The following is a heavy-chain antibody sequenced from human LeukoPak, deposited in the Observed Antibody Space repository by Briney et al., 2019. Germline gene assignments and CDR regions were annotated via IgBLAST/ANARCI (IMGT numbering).Heavy chain of an antibody. V-gene: IGHV4-59*01. J-gene: IGHJ4*02. CDR3: ARDQRSASCYDF. CDR1: GGSMSSYY. D-gene: IGHD2-2*01. Sequence: SETLSLTCTVSGGSMSSYYRSWIRQPPGKGLEWIGYIYYSGTTNYNPSLKSRVTISVDTSQNQFSLKLRSVTAADTAVYYCARDQRSASCYDFWGQGTLVTVSS. CDR2: IYYSGTT.